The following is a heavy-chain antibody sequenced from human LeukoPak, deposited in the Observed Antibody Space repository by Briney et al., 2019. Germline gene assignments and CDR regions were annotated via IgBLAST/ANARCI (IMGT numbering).Heavy chain of an antibody. D-gene: IGHD7-27*01. Sequence: SETLSLTCTVSGGSISSYYWSWIRRPPGKGLEWIGYIYYSGSTKYNPSLKSRVTISVDMSKNQFSRKLSSVTAADTAVYYCARGSWGENAFDIWGQGTMVTVSS. CDR3: ARGSWGENAFDI. J-gene: IGHJ3*02. V-gene: IGHV4-59*01. CDR1: GGSISSYY. CDR2: IYYSGST.